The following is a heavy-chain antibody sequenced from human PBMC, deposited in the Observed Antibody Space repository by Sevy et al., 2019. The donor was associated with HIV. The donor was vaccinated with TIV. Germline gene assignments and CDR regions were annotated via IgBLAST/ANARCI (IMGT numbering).Heavy chain of an antibody. CDR1: GYTFTGYY. D-gene: IGHD3-3*01. CDR3: ARHFGVVRDYYYFYGMDV. V-gene: IGHV1-2*02. Sequence: ASVKVSCKASGYTFTGYYIHWVQQAPGQGLEWMGWINPNSGDTKYAQKFQGRVTMTRDTSINTAYLEVGRLISDDAAVYFCARHFGVVRDYYYFYGMDVWGQGTAVTVSS. CDR2: INPNSGDT. J-gene: IGHJ6*02.